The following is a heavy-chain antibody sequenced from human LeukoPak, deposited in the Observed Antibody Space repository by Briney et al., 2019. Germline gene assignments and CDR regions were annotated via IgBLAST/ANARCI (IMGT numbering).Heavy chain of an antibody. J-gene: IGHJ4*02. Sequence: GESLKISCTGSGYSFTNYWIGWVRQMPGKGLEWMGIIYPDDSDTRYRPPFQGQVTISADKSIATAYLQWSSLKASNTAMYYCARLQYSNGYVDYWGQGTLVTVSS. V-gene: IGHV5-51*01. CDR2: IYPDDSDT. D-gene: IGHD5-18*01. CDR3: ARLQYSNGYVDY. CDR1: GYSFTNYW.